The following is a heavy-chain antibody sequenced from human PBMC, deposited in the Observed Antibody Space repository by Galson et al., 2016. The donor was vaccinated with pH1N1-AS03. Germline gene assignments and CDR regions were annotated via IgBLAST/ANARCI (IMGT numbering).Heavy chain of an antibody. CDR2: IIPVFGTA. V-gene: IGHV1-69*01. CDR3: ARGIRNTKKNFGIDA. J-gene: IGHJ6*02. CDR1: GGTFNTYS. D-gene: IGHD1-14*01. Sequence: VSCKASGGTFNTYSFNWVRQAPGQGLEWMGGIIPVFGTANYAQQFQDRVTITADASRREAYMEIRSLRSEDSALYSCARGIRNTKKNFGIDAWGQGTAVIVSS.